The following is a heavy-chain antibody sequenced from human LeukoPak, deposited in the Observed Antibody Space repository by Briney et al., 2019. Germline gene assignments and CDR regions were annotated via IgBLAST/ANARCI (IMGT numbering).Heavy chain of an antibody. V-gene: IGHV1-69*13. CDR2: IIPISGAA. J-gene: IGHJ3*02. D-gene: IGHD3-22*01. CDR3: ARGYDTWELGNAFDI. Sequence: ASVKVSCKAVGDTFSIYGISWVRQAPGQGLEWMGGIIPISGAAEYAQKFQGRVTITADEPTTTAYMELTSLTSDDTAVYYCARGYDTWELGNAFDIWGQGTMVTVSS. CDR1: GDTFSIYG.